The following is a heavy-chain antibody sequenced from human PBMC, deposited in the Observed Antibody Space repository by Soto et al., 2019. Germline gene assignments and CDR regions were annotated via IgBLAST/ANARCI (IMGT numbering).Heavy chain of an antibody. J-gene: IGHJ4*02. D-gene: IGHD6-19*01. Sequence: VQLGESGGGVVQPGRSLRLSCAASGFIFSRYAMHWVRQAPGKGLEWVAVISYDGSNKYYADSAKGRFTISRDNSNNALYLQMNSLRPEDTAAYYCAKERTITAVTGIAFDYWVRVTLVTVSS. V-gene: IGHV3-30*04. CDR1: GFIFSRYA. CDR2: ISYDGSNK. CDR3: AKERTITAVTGIAFDY.